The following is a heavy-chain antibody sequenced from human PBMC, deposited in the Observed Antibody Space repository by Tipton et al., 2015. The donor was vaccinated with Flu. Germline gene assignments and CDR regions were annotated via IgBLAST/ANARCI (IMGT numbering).Heavy chain of an antibody. J-gene: IGHJ5*02. CDR2: IYYSGST. Sequence: TLSLTCTVSGGSISSYYWSWIRQPPGKGLEWIGYIYYSGSTNYNPSLKGRVTISVDTSKNQFSLKLSSVTAADTAVYYCARVSGYEYLIAFGGRNGFDPWFRGTLVTVSS. D-gene: IGHD5-12*01. CDR3: ARVSGYEYLIAFGGRNGFDP. V-gene: IGHV4-59*01. CDR1: GGSISSYY.